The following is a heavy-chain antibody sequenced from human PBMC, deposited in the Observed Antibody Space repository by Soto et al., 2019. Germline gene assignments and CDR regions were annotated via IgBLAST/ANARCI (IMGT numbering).Heavy chain of an antibody. V-gene: IGHV1-3*04. D-gene: IGHD2-15*01. CDR2: INTGNGYT. Sequence: QVQLLQSGAEAKKPGASVKVSCEASGYTFTSYPLHWVRQAPGQRLEWMGWINTGNGYTKYSQKFQARVTITRDTSASTSSMPLSRLRSAATAVYYCARGRGGYCSGGSCSEAWFDPWGQGTRVTVSS. CDR1: GYTFTSYP. J-gene: IGHJ5*02. CDR3: ARGRGGYCSGGSCSEAWFDP.